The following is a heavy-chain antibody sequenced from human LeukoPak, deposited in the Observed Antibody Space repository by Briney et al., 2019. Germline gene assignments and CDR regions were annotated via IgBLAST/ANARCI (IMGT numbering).Heavy chain of an antibody. J-gene: IGHJ4*02. V-gene: IGHV1-18*01. CDR3: ARFEGGGSYCDSSAFDY. Sequence: GASVKVSCKASGYTFTSYGISWVRQAPGQGLEWMGWISAYNGNTNYAQKLQGRVTMTTDTSTSTAYMELRSLRSDDTAVYYCARFEGGGSYCDSSAFDYWGQGTLVTVSS. CDR1: GYTFTSYG. CDR2: ISAYNGNT. D-gene: IGHD3-22*01.